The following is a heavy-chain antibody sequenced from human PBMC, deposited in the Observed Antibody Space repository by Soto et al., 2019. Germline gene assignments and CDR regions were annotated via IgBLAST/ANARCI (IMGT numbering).Heavy chain of an antibody. Sequence: ASVKVSCKASGYTFTNYAMHWVRQAPGQGLEWMGIINPSGGSTSYAQKFQGRVTMTRDTSTSTVYMELSSLRSEDTAVYYCAREGASSGAFDYWGQGTLVTVSS. J-gene: IGHJ4*02. CDR3: AREGASSGAFDY. D-gene: IGHD2-15*01. CDR1: GYTFTNYA. CDR2: INPSGGST. V-gene: IGHV1-46*03.